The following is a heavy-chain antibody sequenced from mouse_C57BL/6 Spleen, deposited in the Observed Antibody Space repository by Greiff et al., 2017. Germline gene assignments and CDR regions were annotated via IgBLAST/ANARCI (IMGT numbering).Heavy chain of an antibody. J-gene: IGHJ1*03. Sequence: QVQLQQSGAELVRPGTSVKMSCKASGYTFTNYWIGWAKQRPGHGLEWIGDIYPGGGYTNYNEKFKGKATLTADKSSSTAYMQFSSLTSEDSAIYYCARSPTYGSSSGWYFDVWGTGTTVTVSS. CDR3: ARSPTYGSSSGWYFDV. CDR1: GYTFTNYW. CDR2: IYPGGGYT. V-gene: IGHV1-63*01. D-gene: IGHD1-1*01.